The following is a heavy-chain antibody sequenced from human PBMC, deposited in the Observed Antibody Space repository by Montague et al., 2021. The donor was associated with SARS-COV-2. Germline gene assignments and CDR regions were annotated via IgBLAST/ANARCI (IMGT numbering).Heavy chain of an antibody. CDR3: AREGVMATTTGFDY. CDR2: IWYDGSNK. V-gene: IGHV3-33*01. J-gene: IGHJ4*02. D-gene: IGHD5-24*01. CDR1: GFTFSSYG. Sequence: SLRLSCAASGFTFSSYGMHWVRQAPGKGLEWVAVIWYDGSNKYYADSVKGRFTISRDNSKNTLYLQINSLRAEDTAVYYCAREGVMATTTGFDYWGQGTLVTVSS.